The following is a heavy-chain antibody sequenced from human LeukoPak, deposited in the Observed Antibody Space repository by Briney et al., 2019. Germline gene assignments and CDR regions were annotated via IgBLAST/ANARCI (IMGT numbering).Heavy chain of an antibody. Sequence: SETLSLTCTVSGGFISSYYWSWIRQPPGKGLEWIGYIYYSGSTNYNPSLKSRVTISVDTSKNQFSLKLSSVTAADTAVYYCARTFMVRGVLNWFDPWGQGTLVTVSS. V-gene: IGHV4-59*08. CDR1: GGFISSYY. D-gene: IGHD3-10*01. CDR3: ARTFMVRGVLNWFDP. J-gene: IGHJ5*02. CDR2: IYYSGST.